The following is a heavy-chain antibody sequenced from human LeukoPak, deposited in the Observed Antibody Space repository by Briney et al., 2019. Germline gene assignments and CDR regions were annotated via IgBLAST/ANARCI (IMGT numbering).Heavy chain of an antibody. Sequence: SETLSLTCAVSGGSISSSSYYWGWIRQPPGKGLEWIGSIYYSGSTYYNPSLKSRVTIPVDTSKNQFSLKLSSVTAADTAVYYCVRVVRRRYYFDYWGQGTLVTVSS. CDR2: IYYSGST. V-gene: IGHV4-39*01. CDR1: GGSISSSSYY. CDR3: VRVVRRRYYFDY. D-gene: IGHD3-22*01. J-gene: IGHJ4*02.